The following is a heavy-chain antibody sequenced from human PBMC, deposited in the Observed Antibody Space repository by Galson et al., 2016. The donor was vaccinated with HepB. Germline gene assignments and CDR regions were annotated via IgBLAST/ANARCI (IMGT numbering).Heavy chain of an antibody. D-gene: IGHD6-19*01. V-gene: IGHV2-5*02. CDR3: AHVLAVPAFLSGYFHYYALDV. CDR2: IYWDDDK. CDR1: GFSLSSSGVA. Sequence: PALVKPTQTLTLTCTFSGFSLSSSGVAVHWIRQPPGKALEWLALIYWDDDKRYNPSLESRLTITKDTSKNQVVLTMTIVDPVDTGTYDCAHVLAVPAFLSGYFHYYALDVWGQGTTVTVSS. J-gene: IGHJ6*02.